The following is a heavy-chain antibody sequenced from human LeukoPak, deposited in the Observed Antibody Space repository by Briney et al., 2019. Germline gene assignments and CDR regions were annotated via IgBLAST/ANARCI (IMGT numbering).Heavy chain of an antibody. CDR1: GYTFTELS. J-gene: IGHJ4*02. D-gene: IGHD1-26*01. Sequence: ASVNVCCKVSGYTFTELSMHWVRQAPGKVLEWMGGFDPEDGETIYAQKFQGRVTMTEDTSTDTAYMELSSLRSEDTAVYYCATVASGSYYPFDYWGQGTLVTVSS. CDR2: FDPEDGET. CDR3: ATVASGSYYPFDY. V-gene: IGHV1-24*01.